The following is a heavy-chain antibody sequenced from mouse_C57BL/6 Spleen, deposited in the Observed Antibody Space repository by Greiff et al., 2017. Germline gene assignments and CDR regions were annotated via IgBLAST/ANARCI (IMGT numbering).Heavy chain of an antibody. V-gene: IGHV1-15*01. CDR1: GYTFTDYE. CDR3: TRHGNYGYFDV. CDR2: IDPETGGT. D-gene: IGHD2-1*01. Sequence: QVQLKQSGAELVRPGASVTLSCKASGYTFTDYEMHWVKQTPVHGLEWIGAIDPETGGTAYNQKFKGKAILTAAKSSSTAYMELRSLTSEDSAVYYCTRHGNYGYFDVWGTGTTVTVSS. J-gene: IGHJ1*03.